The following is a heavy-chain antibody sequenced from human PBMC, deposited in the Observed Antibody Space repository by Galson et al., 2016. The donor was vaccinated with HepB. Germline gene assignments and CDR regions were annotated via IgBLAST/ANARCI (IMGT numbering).Heavy chain of an antibody. CDR1: GGSISSSSYY. D-gene: IGHD5-18*01. CDR2: IYYSGST. J-gene: IGHJ6*02. V-gene: IGHV4-39*01. CDR3: ARRFRYTYGPPYGMDV. Sequence: LSLTCTVSGGSISSSSYYWGWIRQPPGKGLEWIGSIYYSGSTYYNPSLQSRVTISVDTSKKQLSLKMSSVTAADTAVYYCARRFRYTYGPPYGMDVWGHGTTVTVSS.